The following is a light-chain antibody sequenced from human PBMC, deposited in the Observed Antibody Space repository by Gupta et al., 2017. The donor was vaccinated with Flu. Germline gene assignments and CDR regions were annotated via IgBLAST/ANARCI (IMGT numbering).Light chain of an antibody. J-gene: IGKJ1*01. CDR3: QQYNTYSRT. CDR2: KAS. CDR1: PSISSW. V-gene: IGKV1-5*03. Sequence: DIQMTQSPSTLSASIGDRVTITCRASPSISSWLAWYQQKPGKAPKLLIYKASTLESGGPSRCSGSGSGTEFTLTISSLQPDDFATYYCQQYNTYSRTFGQGTKVEIK.